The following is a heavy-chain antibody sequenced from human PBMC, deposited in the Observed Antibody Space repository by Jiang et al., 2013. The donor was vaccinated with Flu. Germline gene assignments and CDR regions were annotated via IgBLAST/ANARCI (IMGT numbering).Heavy chain of an antibody. V-gene: IGHV5-51*01. CDR2: IYPGDSDT. CDR3: ARHPLLSSEQLVGGYDY. CDR1: GYSFTSYW. Sequence: GAEVKKPGESLKISCKGSGYSFTSYWIGWVRQMPGKGLEWMGIIYPGDSDTRYSPSFQGQVTISADKSISTAYLQWSSLKASDTAMYYCARHPLLSSEQLVGGYDYWGQGTLVTVSS. J-gene: IGHJ4*02. D-gene: IGHD6-6*01.